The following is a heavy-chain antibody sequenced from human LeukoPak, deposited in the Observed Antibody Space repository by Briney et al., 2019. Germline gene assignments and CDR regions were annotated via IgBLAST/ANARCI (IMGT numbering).Heavy chain of an antibody. J-gene: IGHJ6*03. CDR3: ARVTMVRGVIFRPYYYYYMDV. CDR2: ITWNGRRT. CDR1: GFTFEDYA. D-gene: IGHD3-10*01. V-gene: IGHV3-20*01. Sequence: GGSLRLSCAASGFTFEDYAMRWVRQAPGKGLEWGSGITWNGRRTGYADSVKGRFTIYRDNAKNSLYLQMNSLRAEDTALYHCARVTMVRGVIFRPYYYYYMDVWGKGTTVTISS.